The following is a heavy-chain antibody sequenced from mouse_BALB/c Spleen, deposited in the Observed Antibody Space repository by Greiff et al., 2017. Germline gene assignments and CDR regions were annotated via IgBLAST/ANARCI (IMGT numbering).Heavy chain of an antibody. Sequence: DVKLVESGGGLVKPGGSLKLSCAASGFTFSSYTMSWVRQTPAKRLEWVATISSGGGNTYYPDSVKGRFTISRDNAKNNLYLQMSSLRSEDTALYYCARFYYGSSYGYFDVWGAGTTGTVSS. CDR3: ARFYYGSSYGYFDV. D-gene: IGHD1-1*01. CDR1: GFTFSSYT. CDR2: ISSGGGNT. J-gene: IGHJ1*01. V-gene: IGHV5-9*03.